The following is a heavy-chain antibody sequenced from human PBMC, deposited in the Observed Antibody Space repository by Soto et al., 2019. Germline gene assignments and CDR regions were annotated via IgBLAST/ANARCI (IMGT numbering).Heavy chain of an antibody. J-gene: IGHJ4*02. CDR1: GFTFSSYS. Sequence: GSLRLSCAASGFTFSSYSMNWARQAPGKGLEWVSSISSSSSYIYYADSVKGRFTISRDNAKNSLYLQMNSLRAEDTAVYYCATQEDVAVPVRDYWGQGTLVTVSS. V-gene: IGHV3-21*01. D-gene: IGHD2-2*01. CDR3: ATQEDVAVPVRDY. CDR2: ISSSSSYI.